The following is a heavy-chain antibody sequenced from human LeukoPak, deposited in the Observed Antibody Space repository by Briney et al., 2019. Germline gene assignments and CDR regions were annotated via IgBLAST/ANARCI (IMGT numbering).Heavy chain of an antibody. D-gene: IGHD6-13*01. CDR3: ARDEGRGSSSRVGFHY. Sequence: SVKVSCKASGGTFSSYAISWVRQAPGQGLEWMERIIPILGIANYAQRFQGRVTITADKPTSTAYMELSSLRSEDTAVYYCARDEGRGSSSRVGFHYWGQGTLVTVSS. J-gene: IGHJ4*02. CDR2: IIPILGIA. V-gene: IGHV1-69*04. CDR1: GGTFSSYA.